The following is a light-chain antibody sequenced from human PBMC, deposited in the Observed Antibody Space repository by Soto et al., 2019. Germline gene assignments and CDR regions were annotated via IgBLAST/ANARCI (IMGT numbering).Light chain of an antibody. CDR2: GAS. Sequence: EIVLTQSPGTLSFSPGERAPLSCRASQSVSSSYLAWYQQKPGQAPRLLIYGASSRATGIPDRFSGSGSGTDFTLTISRLEPEDFAVYYCQQYGSSPHFGQGTRLEIK. CDR3: QQYGSSPH. CDR1: QSVSSSY. V-gene: IGKV3-20*01. J-gene: IGKJ5*01.